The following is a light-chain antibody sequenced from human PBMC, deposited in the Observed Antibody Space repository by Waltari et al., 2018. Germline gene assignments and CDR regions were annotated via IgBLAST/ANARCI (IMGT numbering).Light chain of an antibody. CDR3: QQYATLPLT. CDR2: DVS. J-gene: IGKJ4*01. V-gene: IGKV1-33*01. CDR1: QDVRKN. Sequence: DIQMTQSPSSLSASVGDRVTITCQASQDVRKNLNWFQQKPGKAPQVLIFDVSNSQAAVPSRFSGSGSGTDFAFTISSLQPEDIGTYYCQQYATLPLTFGGGTRVEIK.